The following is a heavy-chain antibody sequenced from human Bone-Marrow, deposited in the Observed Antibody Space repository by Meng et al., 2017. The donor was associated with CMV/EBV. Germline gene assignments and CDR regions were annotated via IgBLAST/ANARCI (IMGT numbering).Heavy chain of an antibody. D-gene: IGHD4-23*01. CDR3: ARVHTVVTPRGAFDI. Sequence: SEPLSLTCTVSGGSISSSSYYWGWIRQPPGKGLEWIGSIYYSGSTYYNPSLKSRVTISVDTSKNQFSLKLSSVTAADTAVYYCARVHTVVTPRGAFDIWGQGTMVTVSS. J-gene: IGHJ3*02. CDR1: GGSISSSSYY. CDR2: IYYSGST. V-gene: IGHV4-39*07.